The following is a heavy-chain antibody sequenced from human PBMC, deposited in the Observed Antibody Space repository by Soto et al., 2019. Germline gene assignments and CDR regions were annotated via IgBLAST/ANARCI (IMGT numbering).Heavy chain of an antibody. J-gene: IGHJ6*02. Sequence: QVQLVQSGAEVKKPGSSVKVSCKASGGTFSSYAISWVRQAPGQGLEWMGGIIPIFGTANYAQKFQGRVTITADESKSTAYMELSSLRSEDTAVYYCASYCSGGSCYSSYYYGMDVWGQGTTVTVSS. D-gene: IGHD2-15*01. CDR3: ASYCSGGSCYSSYYYGMDV. V-gene: IGHV1-69*01. CDR1: GGTFSSYA. CDR2: IIPIFGTA.